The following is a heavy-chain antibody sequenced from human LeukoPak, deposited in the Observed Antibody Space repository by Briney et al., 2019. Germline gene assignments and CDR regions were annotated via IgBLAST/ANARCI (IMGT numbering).Heavy chain of an antibody. CDR1: GYTFTGYY. CDR2: INPNSGGT. V-gene: IGHV1-2*02. CDR3: ARDRLSYDFWSGYYAPGYYYYYMDV. J-gene: IGHJ6*03. Sequence: GASVKVSCKASGYTFTGYYMHWVRQAPGQGLEWMGWINPNSGGTNYAQKFQGRVTMTRDTSISTAYMELSRLRSDDTAVYYCARDRLSYDFWSGYYAPGYYYYYMDVWGKGTTVTVSS. D-gene: IGHD3-3*01.